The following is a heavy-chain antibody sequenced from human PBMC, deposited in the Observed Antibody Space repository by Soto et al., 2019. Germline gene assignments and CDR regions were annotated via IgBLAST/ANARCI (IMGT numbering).Heavy chain of an antibody. CDR1: GGSLTSGSYY. Sequence: SETLSLTCTVSGGSLTSGSYYWSWIRQPPGKRLEWIAYIYYSGTTKYNPSLKSRVTMSVDVYQSQFSLKLNSVTAADTAVYYSARPASPYFDLLSAFEPWDQGTLVTVST. D-gene: IGHD3-9*01. J-gene: IGHJ5*02. V-gene: IGHV4-61*01. CDR2: IYYSGTT. CDR3: ARPASPYFDLLSAFEP.